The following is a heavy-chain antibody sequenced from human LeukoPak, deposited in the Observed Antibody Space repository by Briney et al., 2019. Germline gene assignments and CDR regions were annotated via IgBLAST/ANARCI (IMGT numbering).Heavy chain of an antibody. V-gene: IGHV4-34*01. J-gene: IGHJ4*02. Sequence: PTETLSLTCTVSGGSISSYYWSWIRQPPGKGLEWIGEINHSGSTNYNPSLKSRVTISVDTSKNQFSLKLSSVTAADTAVYYCARVVPAAMGGGFDYWGQGTLVTVSS. CDR1: GGSISSYY. CDR3: ARVVPAAMGGGFDY. CDR2: INHSGST. D-gene: IGHD2-2*01.